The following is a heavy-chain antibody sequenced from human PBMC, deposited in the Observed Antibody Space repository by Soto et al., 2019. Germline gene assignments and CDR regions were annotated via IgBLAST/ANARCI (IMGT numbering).Heavy chain of an antibody. V-gene: IGHV4-59*01. D-gene: IGHD4-17*01. CDR2: IYYSGST. Sequence: LSLTCTVSGGSISSYYWRWIRQPPGKGLVWIGYIYYSGSTNYNPSLKSRVTISVDTSKNQFSRKLSSVTAADTAVYYCAIVWKEGTTLYGMDVWGQGTTVTVSS. J-gene: IGHJ6*02. CDR1: GGSISSYY. CDR3: AIVWKEGTTLYGMDV.